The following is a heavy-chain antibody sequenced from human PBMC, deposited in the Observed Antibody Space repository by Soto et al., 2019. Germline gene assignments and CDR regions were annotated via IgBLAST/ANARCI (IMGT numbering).Heavy chain of an antibody. CDR2: IIPIFGTA. V-gene: IGHV1-69*01. CDR1: GGTFSSYA. CDR3: ARDQEGSIAVAGSPLDYFDY. D-gene: IGHD6-19*01. J-gene: IGHJ4*02. Sequence: QVQLVQSGAEVKKPGSSVKVSCKASGGTFSSYAISWVRQAPGQGLEWMGGIIPIFGTANYAQKFQGRVTITADESTSTAYMELSSLRSEDTAVYYCARDQEGSIAVAGSPLDYFDYWGQGTLVTVSS.